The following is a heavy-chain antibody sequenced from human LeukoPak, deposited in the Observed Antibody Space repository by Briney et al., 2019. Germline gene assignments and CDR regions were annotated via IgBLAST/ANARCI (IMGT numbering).Heavy chain of an antibody. Sequence: GGSLRLSCAASGFTFSTYAMSWVRQAPGKGLEWVSAISNSGDRTYYADSVKDRFTISRENSKNTLFLQMNSLRPDDTAVFYCAKDGSGGFAPDYWGQGTLVTVSS. CDR2: ISNSGDRT. J-gene: IGHJ4*02. D-gene: IGHD1-26*01. CDR1: GFTFSTYA. V-gene: IGHV3-23*01. CDR3: AKDGSGGFAPDY.